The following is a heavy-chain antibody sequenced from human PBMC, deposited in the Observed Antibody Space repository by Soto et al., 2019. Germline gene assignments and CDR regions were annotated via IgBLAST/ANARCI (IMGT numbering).Heavy chain of an antibody. CDR3: ARDRRLRFLEWLLYADNYYYYGMDV. CDR1: GGTFSSYA. D-gene: IGHD3-3*01. Sequence: SVKVSCQASGGTFSSYAISWVRQAPGQGLEWMGGIIPSFGTANYAQKFQGRVTITADESTSTAYMELSSLRSEDTAVYYCARDRRLRFLEWLLYADNYYYYGMDVWGQGTTVTVSS. CDR2: IIPSFGTA. J-gene: IGHJ6*02. V-gene: IGHV1-69*13.